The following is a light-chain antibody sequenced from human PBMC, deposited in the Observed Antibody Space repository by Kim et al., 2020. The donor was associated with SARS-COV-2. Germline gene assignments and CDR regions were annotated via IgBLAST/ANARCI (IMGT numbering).Light chain of an antibody. V-gene: IGKV1-5*01. CDR3: QEYKRDSWT. CDR1: QSINNW. CDR2: DAS. Sequence: DIQMTQSPSTLSASVGDRVTITCRASQSINNWFGWYQQKPGKAPNLLIYDASNLETGVPSRFSGSGSGTQFTLTISSLQPDDFATYYCQEYKRDSWTFGQGTKVDIK. J-gene: IGKJ1*01.